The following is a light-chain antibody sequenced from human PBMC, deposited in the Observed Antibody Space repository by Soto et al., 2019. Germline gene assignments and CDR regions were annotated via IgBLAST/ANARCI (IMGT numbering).Light chain of an antibody. Sequence: EIVMTQSPATLSVSPGERATLSCRASQSVSRNLAWYQQKPGQAPRLLIFGASTRATGIPDRFSGSGSGTEFTLTISSLQSEDFAVYYCQQYNDWPLTSGGGTKVEIK. CDR3: QQYNDWPLT. V-gene: IGKV3-15*01. J-gene: IGKJ4*01. CDR2: GAS. CDR1: QSVSRN.